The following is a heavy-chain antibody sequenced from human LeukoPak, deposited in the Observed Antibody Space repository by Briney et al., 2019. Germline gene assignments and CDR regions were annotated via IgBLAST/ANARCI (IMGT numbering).Heavy chain of an antibody. D-gene: IGHD1-26*01. CDR2: IYYSGST. Sequence: SETLSLTCTVSGGSISSYYWSWIRQPPGKGLEWIGYIYYSGSTNYNPSLKSRVTISVDTSKNQFSLKLSSVTAADTAVYYCARGGSGSFNWLDPWGQGTLVTVSS. V-gene: IGHV4-59*01. J-gene: IGHJ5*02. CDR3: ARGGSGSFNWLDP. CDR1: GGSISSYY.